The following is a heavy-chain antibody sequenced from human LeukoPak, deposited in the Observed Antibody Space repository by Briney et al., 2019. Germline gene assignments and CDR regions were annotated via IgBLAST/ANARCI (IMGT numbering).Heavy chain of an antibody. J-gene: IGHJ3*02. V-gene: IGHV3-49*04. CDR2: IRSKGYGGTT. D-gene: IGHD7-27*01. CDR3: TREPTGDYVFDI. CDR1: GFTFGDYA. Sequence: GGSLRLSCTASGFTFGDYAMNWVRQAPGKGLEWVGFIRSKGYGGTTEYAASVKGRFTISRDESKSIAYLQMNSLKTEDTAVYYCTREPTGDYVFDIWGQGTMVTVSS.